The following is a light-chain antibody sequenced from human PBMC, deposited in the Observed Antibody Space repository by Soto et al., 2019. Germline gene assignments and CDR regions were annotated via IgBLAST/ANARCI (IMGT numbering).Light chain of an antibody. CDR1: QSVSSSY. CDR3: QQRSNWPIT. Sequence: EIVLTQSPGTLSLSPGERATLSCRASQSVSSSYLVWHQQKPGQAPRLLIYAASRRATGIPDRFSGSGSGTDFTLTISSLEPEDFAVYYCQQRSNWPITFGQGTRLEI. CDR2: AAS. V-gene: IGKV3D-20*02. J-gene: IGKJ5*01.